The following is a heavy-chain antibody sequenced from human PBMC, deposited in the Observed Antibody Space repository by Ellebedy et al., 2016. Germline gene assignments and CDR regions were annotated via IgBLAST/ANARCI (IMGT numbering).Heavy chain of an antibody. D-gene: IGHD6-19*01. CDR2: FDPEDGET. J-gene: IGHJ6*02. CDR3: AKDQRSSGWSLSGYYYGMDV. Sequence: ASVKVSCRVSGYTLTELSMHWVRQAPGKGLEWMGGFDPEDGETIYAQKFQGRVTMTEDTSTDTAYMELSSLRSEDTAVYYCAKDQRSSGWSLSGYYYGMDVWGQGTTVTVSS. CDR1: GYTLTELS. V-gene: IGHV1-24*01.